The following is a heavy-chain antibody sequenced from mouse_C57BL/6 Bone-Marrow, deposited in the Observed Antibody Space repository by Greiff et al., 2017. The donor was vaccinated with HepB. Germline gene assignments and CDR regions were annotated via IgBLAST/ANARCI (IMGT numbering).Heavy chain of an antibody. Sequence: EVQVVESGGDLVKPGGSLKLSCAASGFTFSSYGMSWVRQTPDKRLEWVATISSGGSYTYYPDSVKGRFTISRDNAKNTLYLQMSSLKSEDTAMYYCARPSTGTRAMDYWGQGTSVTVSS. CDR2: ISSGGSYT. V-gene: IGHV5-6*01. CDR1: GFTFSSYG. D-gene: IGHD4-1*02. J-gene: IGHJ4*01. CDR3: ARPSTGTRAMDY.